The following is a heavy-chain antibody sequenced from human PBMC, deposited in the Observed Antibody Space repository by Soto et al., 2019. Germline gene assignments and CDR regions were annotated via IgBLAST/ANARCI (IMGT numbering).Heavy chain of an antibody. J-gene: IGHJ6*02. CDR1: GYSFTSYW. CDR3: ARPNGYGGNEIGMDV. D-gene: IGHD5-12*01. V-gene: IGHV5-10-1*01. Sequence: GESLKISCKGSGYSFTSYWISWVRQMPGKGLEWMGRIDPSDSYTNYSPSFQGHVTISADKSISTAYLQWSSLKASDTAMYYCARPNGYGGNEIGMDVWGQGTTVTVSS. CDR2: IDPSDSYT.